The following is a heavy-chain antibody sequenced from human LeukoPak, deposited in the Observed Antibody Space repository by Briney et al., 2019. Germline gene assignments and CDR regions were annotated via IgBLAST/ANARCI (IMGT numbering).Heavy chain of an antibody. CDR2: ISAYNGNT. J-gene: IGHJ4*02. D-gene: IGHD3-10*01. CDR3: ARGLVYYGSGSYDY. Sequence: ASVKLSCKSSGYTFTIYGNSWDRHAPGQGLERMGWISAYNGNTNYAQKLQGRVTMTTDTSTSTAYMELRSLRSDDTAVYYCARGLVYYGSGSYDYWGQGTLVTVSS. CDR1: GYTFTIYG. V-gene: IGHV1-18*01.